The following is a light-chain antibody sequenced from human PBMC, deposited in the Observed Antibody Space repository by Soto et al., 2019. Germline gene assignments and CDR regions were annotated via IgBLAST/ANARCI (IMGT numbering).Light chain of an antibody. CDR1: SRDVGGYNY. J-gene: IGLJ2*01. V-gene: IGLV2-14*01. CDR2: DVS. Sequence: QSALTQPGSVSGSPGQSITISCTGTSRDVGGYNYVSWYQQHPGKAPKLMIYDVSNRPSGVSNRFSGSKSGNTASLTISGLQAEDEADYYCSSYTSSSTLVFGGGTKVTVL. CDR3: SSYTSSSTLV.